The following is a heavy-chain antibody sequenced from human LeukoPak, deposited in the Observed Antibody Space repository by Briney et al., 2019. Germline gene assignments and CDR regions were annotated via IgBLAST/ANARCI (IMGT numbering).Heavy chain of an antibody. V-gene: IGHV4-61*01. J-gene: IGHJ4*02. Sequence: SETLSLTCTVSGGSFSSGSYYWSWLRQPPGRGMQWIWYFYYSRSTNYNPSLKSPVPISVDTSKNQFSLKLSSVTAADTAVYYCARESVEMATNYWGQGTLVTVSS. CDR3: ARESVEMATNY. CDR2: FYYSRST. D-gene: IGHD5-24*01. CDR1: GGSFSSGSYY.